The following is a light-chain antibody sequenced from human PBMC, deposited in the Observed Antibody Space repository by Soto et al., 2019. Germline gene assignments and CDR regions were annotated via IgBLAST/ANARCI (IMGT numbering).Light chain of an antibody. CDR1: QSISNS. J-gene: IGKJ5*01. V-gene: IGKV1-5*01. CDR2: DAS. CDR3: QQYNSMPIT. Sequence: DIQMTQFPSTLSASVGDRVTITCRASQSISNSLAWYQQKQGRAPKXLIYDASSLESGVPSRFSGSGSGTELTISVSSLQPDDGAAYDGQQYNSMPITFGQGTRLEI.